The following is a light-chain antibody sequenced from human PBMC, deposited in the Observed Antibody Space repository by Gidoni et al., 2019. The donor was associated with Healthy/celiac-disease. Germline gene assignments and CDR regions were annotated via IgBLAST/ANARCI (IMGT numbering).Light chain of an antibody. CDR2: AAS. V-gene: IGKV1-39*01. J-gene: IGKJ4*01. CDR1: QTIIHY. Sequence: DIQITPSPYSLSACLGDRVTISCRASQTIIHYLNLYQQKPGKAPNLLIYAASGFPSGVPSRFSGNEAGKDFTITISSQQPEDFATYFCQQKYRITITFGGGTKVEMK. CDR3: QQKYRITIT.